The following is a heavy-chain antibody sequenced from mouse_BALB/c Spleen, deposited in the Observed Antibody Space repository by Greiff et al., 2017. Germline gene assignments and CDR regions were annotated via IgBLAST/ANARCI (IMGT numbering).Heavy chain of an antibody. CDR1: GFTFSNYW. J-gene: IGHJ4*01. D-gene: IGHD2-10*02. V-gene: IGHV6-6*02. CDR3: TRKYGSYYYAMDY. CDR2: IRLKSNNYAT. Sequence: EVKLVESGGGLVQPGGSMKLSCVASGFTFSNYWMNWVRLSPEKGLEWVAEIRLKSNNYATHYAESVKGRFTISRDDSKSSVYLQMNNLRAEDTGIYYCTRKYGSYYYAMDYWGQGTSVTVSS.